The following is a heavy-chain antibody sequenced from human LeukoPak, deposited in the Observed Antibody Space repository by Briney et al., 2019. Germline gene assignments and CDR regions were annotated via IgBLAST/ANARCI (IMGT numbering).Heavy chain of an antibody. Sequence: PGGSLRLSCAASGFTFSSYSMNWVRQAPGKGLEWVSSISSSSSYKYYADSVKGRFTISRDNAKNSLYLQMNSLRAEDTAVYYCAGDPSSSGYHPGTTYYFDYWGQGTLVTVSS. CDR1: GFTFSSYS. CDR2: ISSSSSYK. J-gene: IGHJ4*02. D-gene: IGHD3-22*01. V-gene: IGHV3-21*01. CDR3: AGDPSSSGYHPGTTYYFDY.